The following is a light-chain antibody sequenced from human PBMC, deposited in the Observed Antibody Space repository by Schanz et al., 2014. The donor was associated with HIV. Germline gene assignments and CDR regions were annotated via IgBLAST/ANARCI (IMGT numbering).Light chain of an antibody. CDR2: EVN. CDR1: NSDVGSYDL. Sequence: QSVLTQPASVSGSPGQSITISCTGTNSDVGSYDLVSWYQQHPGKAPKLMIYEVNKRPSGVSNRFSGSKSGNTASLTISGLQAEDEADFYCCSYAGRSTVVFGGGTQLTVL. CDR3: CSYAGRSTVV. J-gene: IGLJ3*02. V-gene: IGLV2-23*02.